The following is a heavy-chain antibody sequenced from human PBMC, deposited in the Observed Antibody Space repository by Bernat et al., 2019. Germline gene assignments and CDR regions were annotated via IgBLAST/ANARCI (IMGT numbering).Heavy chain of an antibody. CDR1: AFTFSSYG. Sequence: EVQLVESGGGLVQPGGSLRLSCAASAFTFSSYGMNWVRQVPGKGLEWLSYISYTSASIFYADSVKGRFTISRDNAKNSLFLQMNSLRVEDTAVYYCARGRVVEWLHIYYYYGMDVWGQGTTVTVSS. J-gene: IGHJ6*02. CDR2: ISYTSASI. V-gene: IGHV3-48*01. D-gene: IGHD3-3*01. CDR3: ARGRVVEWLHIYYYYGMDV.